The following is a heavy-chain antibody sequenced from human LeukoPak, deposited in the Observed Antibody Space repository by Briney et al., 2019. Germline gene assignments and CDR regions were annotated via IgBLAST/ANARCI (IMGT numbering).Heavy chain of an antibody. CDR1: GYTFTSYG. CDR3: ARDGYSYGLYGMDV. V-gene: IGHV1-18*01. CDR2: ISAYNGNT. D-gene: IGHD5-18*01. Sequence: GASVKVSCKASGYTFTSYGISWVRQAPGQGLEWMRWISAYNGNTNYAQKLQGRVTMTTDTSTSTAYMELRSLRSDDTAVYYCARDGYSYGLYGMDVWGQGTTVTVSS. J-gene: IGHJ6*02.